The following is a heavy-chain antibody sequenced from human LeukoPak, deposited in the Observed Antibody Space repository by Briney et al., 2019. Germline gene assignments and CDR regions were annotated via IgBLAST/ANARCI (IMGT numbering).Heavy chain of an antibody. Sequence: GASVKVSCKASGYTFTGYYMHWVRQAPGQGLEWMGWINPNSGGTNYAQKFQGRVTMTRDTSISTAYMELSRLRSDDTAVYYCARADDIVLIDDAFDIWSQGTMVTVSS. CDR2: INPNSGGT. J-gene: IGHJ3*02. V-gene: IGHV1-2*02. CDR1: GYTFTGYY. D-gene: IGHD2-8*01. CDR3: ARADDIVLIDDAFDI.